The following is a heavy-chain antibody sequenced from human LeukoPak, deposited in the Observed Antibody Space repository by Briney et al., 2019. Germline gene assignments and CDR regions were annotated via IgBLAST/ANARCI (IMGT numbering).Heavy chain of an antibody. Sequence: PGGSLRLSCLASGFTFSSYEMNWVRQAPGKGLEWVSYISSSGSTIYYADSVKGRFTISRDNAKNSLYLQMNSLRAEDTAVYYCARPGWLQLYSYYMDACGKRTTLTVSS. CDR3: ARPGWLQLYSYYMDA. CDR2: ISSSGSTI. CDR1: GFTFSSYE. J-gene: IGHJ6*03. V-gene: IGHV3-48*03. D-gene: IGHD5-24*01.